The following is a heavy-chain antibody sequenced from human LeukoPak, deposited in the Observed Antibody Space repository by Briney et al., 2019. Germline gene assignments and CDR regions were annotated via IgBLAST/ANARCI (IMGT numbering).Heavy chain of an antibody. V-gene: IGHV3-64*01. D-gene: IGHD3-10*01. J-gene: IGHJ4*02. CDR3: ANIPSGAGRLDDY. Sequence: GGSLRLSCAASEFTFSSYAMHWVRQAPGKGLEYVSAISSNGGSTYYANSVKGRFTISRDNSKNTLYLQMGSLRAEDMAVYYCANIPSGAGRLDDYWGQGTLVTVSS. CDR1: EFTFSSYA. CDR2: ISSNGGST.